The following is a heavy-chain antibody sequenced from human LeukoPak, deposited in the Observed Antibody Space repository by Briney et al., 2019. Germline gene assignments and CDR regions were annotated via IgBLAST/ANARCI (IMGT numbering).Heavy chain of an antibody. CDR2: VYPGDSDV. V-gene: IGHV5-51*01. CDR1: GYSFATYW. Sequence: RGESLKISCKGSGYSFATYWIGWVRQMPGKGLEWMGIVYPGDSDVRYSPSFQGQVTISVDKSINTAHLQWSSLKASDTAKFYCARHQDGYTYGYDYWGQGTLVTVSS. CDR3: ARHQDGYTYGYDY. J-gene: IGHJ4*02. D-gene: IGHD5-18*01.